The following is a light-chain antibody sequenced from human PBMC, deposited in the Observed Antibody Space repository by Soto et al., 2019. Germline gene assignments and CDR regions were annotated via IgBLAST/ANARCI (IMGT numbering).Light chain of an antibody. CDR1: QSISSNS. J-gene: IGKJ1*01. Sequence: EIVLTQSPGTLSLFPGERATLSCRASQSISSNSLAWYQHKPGQAPRLLIHGASNRATGIPDRFSGAGSGTDFTLTISRREPEDFAVYYCHQYGSAPAWTFGQGTKVEIK. CDR3: HQYGSAPAWT. V-gene: IGKV3-20*01. CDR2: GAS.